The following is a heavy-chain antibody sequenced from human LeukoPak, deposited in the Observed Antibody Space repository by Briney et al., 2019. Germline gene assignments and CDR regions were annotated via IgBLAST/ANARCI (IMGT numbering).Heavy chain of an antibody. D-gene: IGHD3-10*01. V-gene: IGHV3-23*01. CDR1: GFTFSSYA. Sequence: GGSLRLSCAASGFTFSSYAMTWVRQAPGKGLEWVSAISGSGGSSYYADSVKGRFTISRDNSKNTLYLQMNSLRAGDTAVYYCAKGDGSGSYYNDFDYWGQGTLVTVSS. CDR3: AKGDGSGSYYNDFDY. CDR2: ISGSGGSS. J-gene: IGHJ4*02.